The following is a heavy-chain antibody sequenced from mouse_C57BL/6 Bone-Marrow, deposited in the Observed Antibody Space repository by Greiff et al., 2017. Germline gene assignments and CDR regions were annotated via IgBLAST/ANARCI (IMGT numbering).Heavy chain of an antibody. Sequence: EVKLVESGGGLVQPKGLLKLSCAASGFSFNTYAMNWVRQAPGKGLEWVARIRSKSNNYATYYADSVKDRFTISRDDSESMLYLQMNNLKTEDTAMYYCVRSYYYGSSGRYWYFDVWGTGTTVTVSS. CDR1: GFSFNTYA. CDR2: IRSKSNNYAT. J-gene: IGHJ1*03. CDR3: VRSYYYGSSGRYWYFDV. D-gene: IGHD1-1*01. V-gene: IGHV10-1*01.